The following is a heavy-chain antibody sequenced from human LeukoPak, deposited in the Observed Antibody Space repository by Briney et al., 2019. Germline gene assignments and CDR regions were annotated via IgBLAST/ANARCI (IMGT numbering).Heavy chain of an antibody. V-gene: IGHV4-39*07. CDR3: ARRRWTPGRTFDY. CDR1: GGSISSSSYY. D-gene: IGHD2-15*01. J-gene: IGHJ4*02. CDR2: IYYSGST. Sequence: SETLSLTCTVSGGSISSSSYYWGWIRQPPGKGLEWIGSIYYSGSTNYNPSLKSRVTISVDTSKNQFSLNLNSVTAADTAVYYCARRRWTPGRTFDYWGQGNLVTVSS.